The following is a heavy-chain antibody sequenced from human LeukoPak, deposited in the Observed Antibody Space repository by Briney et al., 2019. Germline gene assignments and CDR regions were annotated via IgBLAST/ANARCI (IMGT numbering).Heavy chain of an antibody. CDR3: ARDLTSNIAAAGPIDY. J-gene: IGHJ4*02. D-gene: IGHD6-13*01. V-gene: IGHV3-30-3*01. Sequence: GGSLRLSCAASGLTFSNYAMSWVRQAPGKGLEWVAVISYDGSNKYYADSVKGRFTISRDNSKNTLYLQMNSLRAEDTAVYYCARDLTSNIAAAGPIDYWGQGTLVTVSS. CDR2: ISYDGSNK. CDR1: GLTFSNYA.